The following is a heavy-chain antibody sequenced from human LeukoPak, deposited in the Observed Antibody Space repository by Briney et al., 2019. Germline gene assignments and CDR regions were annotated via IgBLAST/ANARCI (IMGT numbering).Heavy chain of an antibody. D-gene: IGHD7-27*01. CDR3: ARGPPNWGYDY. Sequence: ASVKVSCKASGYTFTSYDFNWVQQATGQRPEWMGWMSPNSGDTGYAQKFQDRVTMTRNTSISTAYMELSSLRSDDTAVYYCARGPPNWGYDYWGPGTLVTVSS. J-gene: IGHJ4*02. CDR2: MSPNSGDT. V-gene: IGHV1-8*01. CDR1: GYTFTSYD.